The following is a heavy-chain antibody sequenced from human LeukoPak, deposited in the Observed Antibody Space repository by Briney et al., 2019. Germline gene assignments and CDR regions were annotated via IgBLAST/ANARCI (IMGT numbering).Heavy chain of an antibody. CDR1: GFTFTAFS. Sequence: PGGSLRLSCAASGFTFTAFSINWVRPAPGQALEWVSAISPSGTNSYYADSVKGRFTISRDNAKNTLYLQMNSLRAEDTAVYYCARPLGSGWFGPFDSWGQGTLVTVSS. D-gene: IGHD6-19*01. V-gene: IGHV3-23*01. CDR3: ARPLGSGWFGPFDS. CDR2: ISPSGTNS. J-gene: IGHJ4*02.